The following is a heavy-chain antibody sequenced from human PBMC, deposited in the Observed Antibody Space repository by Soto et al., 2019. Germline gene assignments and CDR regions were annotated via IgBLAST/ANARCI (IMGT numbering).Heavy chain of an antibody. J-gene: IGHJ6*02. CDR3: ARGEDAFFYYGLDV. CDR1: GGSITSSY. CDR2: IYDTGISGYTPST. V-gene: IGHV4-59*01. Sequence: SETLSLTCTVPGGSITSSYWSWIRRPPGKGLEWIAYIYDTGISGYTPSTSYNPSLKSRVTMSVDTSKSQFSLKLTSVTAADTAVYYCARGEDAFFYYGLDVWGQGITVTVSS.